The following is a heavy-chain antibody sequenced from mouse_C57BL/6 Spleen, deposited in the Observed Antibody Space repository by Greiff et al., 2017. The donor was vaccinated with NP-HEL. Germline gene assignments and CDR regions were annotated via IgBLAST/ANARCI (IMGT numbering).Heavy chain of an antibody. D-gene: IGHD2-1*01. CDR1: GFTFSDYY. Sequence: EVKVVESGGGLVQPGGSLKLSCAASGFTFSDYYMYWVRQTPEKRLEWVAYISNGGGSTYYPDTVKGRFTISRDNAENTLYLQMSRLKSEDTAMYYCSRPIYYGNSWFAYWGQGTLVTVSA. V-gene: IGHV5-12*01. J-gene: IGHJ3*01. CDR3: SRPIYYGNSWFAY. CDR2: ISNGGGST.